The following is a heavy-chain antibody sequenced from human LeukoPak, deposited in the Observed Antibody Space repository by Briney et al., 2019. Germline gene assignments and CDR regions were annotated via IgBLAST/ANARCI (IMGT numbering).Heavy chain of an antibody. CDR1: GGTFSSYA. CDR3: ASPTTFRGSGLDY. CDR2: IIPIFGTA. J-gene: IGHJ4*02. D-gene: IGHD3-3*01. Sequence: SVKVSCKASGGTFSSYAISWVRQAPGQGLEWMGRIIPIFGTANYAQKFQGRVTITTDESTSTAYMELSSLRSEDAAVYYCASPTTFRGSGLDYWGQGTLVTVSS. V-gene: IGHV1-69*05.